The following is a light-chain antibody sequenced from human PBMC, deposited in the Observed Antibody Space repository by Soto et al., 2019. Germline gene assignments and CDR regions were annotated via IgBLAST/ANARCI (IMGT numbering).Light chain of an antibody. J-gene: IGKJ5*01. V-gene: IGKV3-20*01. CDR2: EVS. Sequence: EIVLPQSPATLSLSPGERATLSCRASQTVSSSLAWYQQKPGQAPRLLIYEVSNRATGIPDRFSGSGSGTDFTLTISRLEPEDFAVYYCQQYGSSPPITFGQGTRL. CDR1: QTVSSS. CDR3: QQYGSSPPIT.